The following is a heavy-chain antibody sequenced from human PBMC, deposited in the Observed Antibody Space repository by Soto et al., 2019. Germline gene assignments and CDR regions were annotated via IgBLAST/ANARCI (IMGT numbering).Heavy chain of an antibody. CDR3: ARDKPYGDYPP. CDR2: INHSGST. J-gene: IGHJ5*02. D-gene: IGHD4-17*01. CDR1: GGSFSGYY. V-gene: IGHV4-34*01. Sequence: PSETLSLTCAVYGGSFSGYYWSWIRQPPGKGLEWIGEINHSGSTNYNPSLKSRVTISVDTSKNQFSLKLSSVTAADTAVYYCARDKPYGDYPPWGQGTLVTVSS.